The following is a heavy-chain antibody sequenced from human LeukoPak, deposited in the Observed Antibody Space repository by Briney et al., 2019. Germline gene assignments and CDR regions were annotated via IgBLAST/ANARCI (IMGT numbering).Heavy chain of an antibody. J-gene: IGHJ5*02. CDR3: ARGGNYDFP. CDR1: GYTFTTYD. CDR2: INPNSGNT. Sequence: ASVKVSCKASGYTFTTYDINWVRQATGQGLEWMGWINPNSGNTGYAQKFQGRVTMTRDTSITTAYMELSGLRSEDTAVYYCARGGNYDFPWGQGTLVTVSS. V-gene: IGHV1-8*01. D-gene: IGHD3-3*01.